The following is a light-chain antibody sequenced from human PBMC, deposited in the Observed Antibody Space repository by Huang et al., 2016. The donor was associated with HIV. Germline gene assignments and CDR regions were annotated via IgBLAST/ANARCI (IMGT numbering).Light chain of an antibody. J-gene: IGKJ1*01. V-gene: IGKV3-15*01. CDR2: AAS. Sequence: EIVMTQSPATLSVSPGERATLSCRASQSVSSNLAWYQQKPGQAPRLLIYAASTRATGNPARVSGSGSGTEFTLTISSLQSEDFAVYYCQQYKNWPRTFGQGTKVEIK. CDR3: QQYKNWPRT. CDR1: QSVSSN.